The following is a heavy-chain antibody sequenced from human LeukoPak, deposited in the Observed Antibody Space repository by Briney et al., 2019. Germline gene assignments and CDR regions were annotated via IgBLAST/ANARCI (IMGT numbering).Heavy chain of an antibody. Sequence: GGSLGLSCVASGFTFSIYEMNWVRQAPGKGLEWVSYIIQSGSTVYYADSVKGRFTISRDNAKNSLYLQMNSLRVEDTAVYYCARERQSCGGDCSDYWGQGTLVTVSS. V-gene: IGHV3-48*03. CDR3: ARERQSCGGDCSDY. J-gene: IGHJ4*02. D-gene: IGHD2-21*01. CDR2: IIQSGSTV. CDR1: GFTFSIYE.